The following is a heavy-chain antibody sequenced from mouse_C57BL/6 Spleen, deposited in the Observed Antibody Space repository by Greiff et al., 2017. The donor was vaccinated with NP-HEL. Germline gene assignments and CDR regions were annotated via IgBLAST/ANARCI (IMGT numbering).Heavy chain of an antibody. D-gene: IGHD2-5*01. CDR1: GYTFTSYW. V-gene: IGHV1-53*01. CDR3: ARTPISYYSNDYYAMDY. Sequence: QVQLQQPGTELVKPGASVKLSCKASGYTFTSYWMHWVKQRPGQGLEWIGNINPSNGGTNYNEKFKSKATLTVDKSSSTAYMELRSLTSEDSAVYFCARTPISYYSNDYYAMDYWGQGTSVTVSS. J-gene: IGHJ4*01. CDR2: INPSNGGT.